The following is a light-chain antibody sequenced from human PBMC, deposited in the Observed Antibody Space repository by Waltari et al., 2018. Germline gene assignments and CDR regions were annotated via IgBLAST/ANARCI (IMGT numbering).Light chain of an antibody. CDR2: DAS. CDR1: QSISRF. V-gene: IGKV3-20*01. Sequence: EIMLTQSPGTLSLSPGDRATLSCRASQSISRFLAWYQQKPGQAPRLLIYDASTRATGIPDRFSGSGSGTDFSRTISRLEPEDIAVYYCQKYGSLPATFGQGTKVEIK. J-gene: IGKJ1*01. CDR3: QKYGSLPAT.